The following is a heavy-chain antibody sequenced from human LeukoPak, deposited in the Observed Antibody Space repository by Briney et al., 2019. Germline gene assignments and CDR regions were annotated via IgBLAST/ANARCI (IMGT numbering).Heavy chain of an antibody. CDR1: GGSISSSSYY. Sequence: SETLSLTCTVSGGSISSSSYYWSWIRQPPGKGLEWIGYIYYSGSTNYNPSLKSRVTISVDTSKNQFSLKLSSVTAADTAVYYCARGATYYYDSSGPLDYWGQGTLVTVSS. J-gene: IGHJ4*02. V-gene: IGHV4-61*01. D-gene: IGHD3-22*01. CDR2: IYYSGST. CDR3: ARGATYYYDSSGPLDY.